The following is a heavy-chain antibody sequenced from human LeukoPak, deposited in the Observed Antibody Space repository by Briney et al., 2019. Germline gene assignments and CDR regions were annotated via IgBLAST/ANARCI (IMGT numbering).Heavy chain of an antibody. CDR3: AKEGTLLGLFYLVDY. CDR2: ISGSGGST. CDR1: GFTFSVYG. Sequence: GGSLRLSCAASGFTFSVYGMHWARQAPGKGLEWVSAISGSGGSTYYADSVKGRFTISRDNSKNTLYLQMNSLRAEDTAVYYCAKEGTLLGLFYLVDYWGQGTLVTVSS. D-gene: IGHD2/OR15-2a*01. J-gene: IGHJ4*02. V-gene: IGHV3-23*01.